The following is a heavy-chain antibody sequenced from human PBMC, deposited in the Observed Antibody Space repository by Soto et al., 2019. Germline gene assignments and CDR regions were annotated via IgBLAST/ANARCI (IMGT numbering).Heavy chain of an antibody. Sequence: ASVKVSCKASGYRFTNYNMHWVRQAPGQGLEWLGMFNPSGGSPDYAQKFQGRLTLTRDPSTNLMYMSLSGLRSDDTAVYFCARDSSETATNFYFDYWGQGTPVTVSS. D-gene: IGHD6-25*01. V-gene: IGHV1-46*01. CDR1: GYRFTNYN. J-gene: IGHJ4*02. CDR3: ARDSSETATNFYFDY. CDR2: FNPSGGSP.